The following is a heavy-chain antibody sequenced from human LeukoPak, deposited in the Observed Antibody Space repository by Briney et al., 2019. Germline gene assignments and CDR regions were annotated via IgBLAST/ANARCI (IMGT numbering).Heavy chain of an antibody. CDR3: AREGSHYDFWSGYLPYNWFDP. CDR2: IYTSGST. D-gene: IGHD3-3*01. CDR1: GGSISSYY. V-gene: IGHV4-4*07. Sequence: SETLSLTCTVSGGSISSYYWSWIRQPAGKGLEWIGRIYTSGSTNYNPSLKSRVTMSVDTSKNQFSLKLSSVTAADTAVYYCAREGSHYDFWSGYLPYNWFDPWGQGTLVTVSS. J-gene: IGHJ5*02.